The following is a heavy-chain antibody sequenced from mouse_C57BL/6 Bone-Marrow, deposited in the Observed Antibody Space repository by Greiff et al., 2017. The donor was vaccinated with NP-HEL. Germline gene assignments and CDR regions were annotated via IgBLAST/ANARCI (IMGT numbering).Heavy chain of an antibody. CDR2: IDPETGGT. CDR3: TTGGYYPNYFDY. V-gene: IGHV1-15*01. D-gene: IGHD2-3*01. J-gene: IGHJ2*01. Sequence: QVQLQQSGAELVRPGASVTLSCKASGYTFTDYEMHWVKQTPVHGLEWIGAIDPETGGTAYNQKFKGKAILTADKSSSTAYMELRSLTSEDSAVYYCTTGGYYPNYFDYWGQGTTLTVSS. CDR1: GYTFTDYE.